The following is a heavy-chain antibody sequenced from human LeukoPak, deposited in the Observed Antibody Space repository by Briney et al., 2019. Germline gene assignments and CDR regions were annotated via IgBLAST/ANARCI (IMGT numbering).Heavy chain of an antibody. CDR2: INTNTGNP. D-gene: IGHD1-1*01. CDR1: GGNFSNYA. J-gene: IGHJ5*02. V-gene: IGHV7-4-1*02. CDR3: ARDFTGTGVIWFDP. Sequence: EASVKVSCKASGGNFSNYAVSWVRQAPGQGLEWMGWINTNTGNPMYAQGFTGRFVFSLDTSVTTAYLQISSLKTEDTAVYYCARDFTGTGVIWFDPWGQGIPVTVSS.